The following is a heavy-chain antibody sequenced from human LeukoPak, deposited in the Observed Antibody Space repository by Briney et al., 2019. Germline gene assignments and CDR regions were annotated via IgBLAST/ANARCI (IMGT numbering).Heavy chain of an antibody. J-gene: IGHJ4*02. V-gene: IGHV3-48*01. D-gene: IGHD6-19*01. CDR2: ISSSSTI. CDR3: AREGIAVAAYDY. CDR1: GFTFSSYS. Sequence: GGSLRLSCAASGFTFSSYSMNWVRQAPGKGLEWVSYISSSSTIYYADSVKGRFTISRDNAKNSLYLQMNSLRAEDTAVYYCAREGIAVAAYDYWGQGTLVTVSS.